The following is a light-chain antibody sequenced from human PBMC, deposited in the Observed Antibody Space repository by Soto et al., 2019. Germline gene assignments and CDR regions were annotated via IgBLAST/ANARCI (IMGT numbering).Light chain of an antibody. CDR2: DAS. Sequence: EIVLTQSPATLSLSPGARATLSCRASQSVSSYLAWYQQKPGQAPRLLIYDASTRATGIPARFSGSGSGTDFTLTISSLEPEDFAMYYCQQWFTFGPGTKVDIK. J-gene: IGKJ3*01. CDR1: QSVSSY. CDR3: QQWFT. V-gene: IGKV3-11*01.